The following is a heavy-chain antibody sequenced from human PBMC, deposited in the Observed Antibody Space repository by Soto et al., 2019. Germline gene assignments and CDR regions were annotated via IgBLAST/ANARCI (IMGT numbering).Heavy chain of an antibody. V-gene: IGHV5-10-1*01. CDR1: GYSFTSYW. CDR3: ARSPNYGITGTPWFDY. CDR2: IDPSDSYT. D-gene: IGHD1-20*01. J-gene: IGHJ4*02. Sequence: PGESLKLSCKGSGYSFTSYWISWVRQMPGKGLEWMGRIDPSDSYTNYSPSFQGHVTISADKSISTAYLQWSSLKASDTAMYYCARSPNYGITGTPWFDYWGQGTLVTVSS.